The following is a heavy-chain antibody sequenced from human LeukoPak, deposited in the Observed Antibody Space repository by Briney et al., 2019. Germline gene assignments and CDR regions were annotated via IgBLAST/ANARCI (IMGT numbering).Heavy chain of an antibody. J-gene: IGHJ3*02. CDR2: FDPEDGET. V-gene: IGHV1-24*01. D-gene: IGHD3-9*01. CDR1: RYTLTELS. Sequence: ASVKVSCKVSRYTLTELSMHWVRQAPGKGLEWMGGFDPEDGETIYAQKFQGRVTMTEDTSTDTAYMELSSLRSEDTAVYYCATDYDILTGSLGSDAFDIWGQGTMVTVSS. CDR3: ATDYDILTGSLGSDAFDI.